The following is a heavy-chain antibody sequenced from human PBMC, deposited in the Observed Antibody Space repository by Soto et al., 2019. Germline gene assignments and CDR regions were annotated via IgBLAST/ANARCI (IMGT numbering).Heavy chain of an antibody. CDR3: ARDGGTGDDFWDY. V-gene: IGHV6-1*01. CDR1: GDSVSSNSAA. Sequence: SQTLSLTCAISGDSVSSNSAAWNWIRQSPSRGLEWLGRTYYRSRWYYDYALSMKSRITINPDTSENQFSLHLNSVSPEDTAVYYCARDGGTGDDFWDYWGQGTLVTVSS. D-gene: IGHD3-3*01. J-gene: IGHJ4*02. CDR2: TYYRSRWYY.